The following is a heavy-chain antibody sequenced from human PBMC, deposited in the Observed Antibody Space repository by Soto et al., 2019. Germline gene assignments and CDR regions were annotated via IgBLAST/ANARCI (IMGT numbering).Heavy chain of an antibody. CDR2: ISYDGSNK. J-gene: IGHJ5*02. CDR3: AKGVEMATWA. CDR1: GFTFRSYG. D-gene: IGHD5-12*01. Sequence: VGSRRLSCAASGFTFRSYGMHWVRQAPGKGMEWVAVISYDGSNKYYAASVKGRFTISRDNSKNTLYLQMNSLRAEDTAVYYCAKGVEMATWAWGQGTLVTVSS. V-gene: IGHV3-30*18.